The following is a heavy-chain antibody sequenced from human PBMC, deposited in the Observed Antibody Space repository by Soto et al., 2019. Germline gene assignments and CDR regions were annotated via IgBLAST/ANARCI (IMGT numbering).Heavy chain of an antibody. D-gene: IGHD2-2*01. CDR2: ISLYSDGT. CDR1: GYTFSNYG. V-gene: IGHV1-18*01. Sequence: QVQLVQSGGEVKRPGASVKVSCKTSGYTFSNYGITWVRQAPGQPLEWLGGISLYSDGTNYAQKFQGRVSMTTDTSTTTASMELRSLRSDDTAVYYCAIVVPGAEAWFGPWGQGTLVTVSS. CDR3: AIVVPGAEAWFGP. J-gene: IGHJ5*02.